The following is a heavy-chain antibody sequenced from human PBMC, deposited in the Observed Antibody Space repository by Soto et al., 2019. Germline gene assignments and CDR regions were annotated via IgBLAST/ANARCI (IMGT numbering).Heavy chain of an antibody. CDR3: VTDRLV. Sequence: EVQLVESGGGLVKPGGSLRLSCAASGFTFTNAWMNWVRQAPGKGLESIGRIKSKTDGGTTDYTAPVKGRLIISRDDSKNTLFLQMSSLQIEDTAVYYCVTDRLVWGQGTLVTVFS. D-gene: IGHD2-2*01. CDR2: IKSKTDGGTT. V-gene: IGHV3-15*01. J-gene: IGHJ4*02. CDR1: GFTFTNAW.